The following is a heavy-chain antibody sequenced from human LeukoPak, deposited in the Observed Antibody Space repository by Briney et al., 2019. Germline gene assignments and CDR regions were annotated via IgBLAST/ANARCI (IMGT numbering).Heavy chain of an antibody. CDR2: IKQGGSEK. V-gene: IGHV3-7*05. CDR1: GFTFSIYW. J-gene: IGHJ4*02. CDR3: ARGGVDAYNYPYYFDY. Sequence: PGGSLRLSCAASGFTFSIYWMTWVRQAPGKGLEWVANIKQGGSEKYYVNSVKGRFTISRDNARNSLYLEMNSLRAEDTAVYYCARGGVDAYNYPYYFDYWGQGTLVTVSS. D-gene: IGHD5-24*01.